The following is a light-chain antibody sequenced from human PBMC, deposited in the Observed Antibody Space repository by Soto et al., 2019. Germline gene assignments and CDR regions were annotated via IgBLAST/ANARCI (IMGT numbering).Light chain of an antibody. V-gene: IGKV3-11*01. CDR1: QSVSSY. CDR3: QQRSNWPPTIT. J-gene: IGKJ5*01. CDR2: DAS. Sequence: EIVLTQSPATLSLSPGERATLSCRASQSVSSYLAWYQKKPGQAPRLLIYDASNSATGIPARFSGSGSGTDFTLTISSLEPEDFAVYYCQQRSNWPPTITFGQGTRLEIK.